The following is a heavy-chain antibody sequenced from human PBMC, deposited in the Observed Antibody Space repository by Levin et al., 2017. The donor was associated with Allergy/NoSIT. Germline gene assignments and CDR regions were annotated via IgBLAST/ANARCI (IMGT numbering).Heavy chain of an antibody. Sequence: SETLSLTCTVSGRSISSYYWSWIRQPPGKGLEWIGYIYYNGNTNYNPSLKSRVTMSIDTSENKFSLKLSSVTAADTAVYYCARGEFWSGLDYWGQGALVTVSS. D-gene: IGHD3-3*01. J-gene: IGHJ4*02. CDR1: GRSISSYY. CDR2: IYYNGNT. CDR3: ARGEFWSGLDY. V-gene: IGHV4-59*01.